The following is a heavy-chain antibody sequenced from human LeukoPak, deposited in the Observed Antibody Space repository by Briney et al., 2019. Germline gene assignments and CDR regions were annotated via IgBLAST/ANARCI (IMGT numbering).Heavy chain of an antibody. CDR3: AKSQYYYDSSGYYLLYYYYYMDV. D-gene: IGHD3-22*01. V-gene: IGHV3-23*01. CDR2: ISGSGGST. Sequence: GGSLRLSCAASGFTFSSYAMSWVRQAPGKGLEWVSAISGSGGSTYYADSVKGRFTISRDNSKNTLYLQMNSLRAEDTAVYYCAKSQYYYDSSGYYLLYYYYYMDVWGKGPTGTVSS. CDR1: GFTFSSYA. J-gene: IGHJ6*03.